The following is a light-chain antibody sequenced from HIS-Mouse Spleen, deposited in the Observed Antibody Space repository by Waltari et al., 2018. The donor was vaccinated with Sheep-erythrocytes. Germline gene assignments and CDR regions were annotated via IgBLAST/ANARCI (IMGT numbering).Light chain of an antibody. CDR1: RRDVGGYNY. Sequence: QSALTQPRSVSGSPGQSVTISCTGTRRDVGGYNYVSWYQQYPGKAPKLMIYDVSKRPSGVPDRFSGSKSGNTASLTISGLQAEDEADYYCCSYAGSYNHVFATGTKVTVL. V-gene: IGLV2-11*01. J-gene: IGLJ1*01. CDR2: DVS. CDR3: CSYAGSYNHV.